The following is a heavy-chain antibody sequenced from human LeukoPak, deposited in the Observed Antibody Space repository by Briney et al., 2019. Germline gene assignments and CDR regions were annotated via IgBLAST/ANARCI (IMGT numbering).Heavy chain of an antibody. CDR3: ARRTGIDWFDP. V-gene: IGHV4-61*02. CDR2: IYTSGST. Sequence: PSQTLSLTCTASGGSISSGSYYWSWIRQPAGKGLEWIGRIYTSGSTNYNPSLKSRVTISVDTSKNQFSPKLSSVTAADTAVYYCARRTGIDWFDPWGQGTLVTVSS. J-gene: IGHJ5*02. D-gene: IGHD1-1*01. CDR1: GGSISSGSYY.